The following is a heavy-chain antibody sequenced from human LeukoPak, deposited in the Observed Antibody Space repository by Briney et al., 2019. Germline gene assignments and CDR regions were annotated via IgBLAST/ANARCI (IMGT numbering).Heavy chain of an antibody. CDR3: ASNGRRVGDHFDY. Sequence: GGSLRLSCAASGFTFSSYAMSWVRQAPGKGLEWVSAISGSGGSTYYADSVKGRFTISRDNSKNTLYLQMNSLRAEDTAVYYCASNGRRVGDHFDYWGQGTLVTASS. J-gene: IGHJ4*02. V-gene: IGHV3-23*01. CDR2: ISGSGGST. D-gene: IGHD2-21*01. CDR1: GFTFSSYA.